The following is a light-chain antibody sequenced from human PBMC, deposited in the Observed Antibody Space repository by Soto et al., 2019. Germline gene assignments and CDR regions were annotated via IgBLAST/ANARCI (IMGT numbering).Light chain of an antibody. Sequence: EIVLTQSPGTLSVSPGERATLSCRASQTISSKYLAWYQQKPGQAPSLLIYGTSSRATGIPDRFSGSGSGTDITLTISRLEPEDSAIYYCQQYGSWTFGQGTKVEIK. CDR3: QQYGSWT. V-gene: IGKV3-20*01. J-gene: IGKJ1*01. CDR2: GTS. CDR1: QTISSKY.